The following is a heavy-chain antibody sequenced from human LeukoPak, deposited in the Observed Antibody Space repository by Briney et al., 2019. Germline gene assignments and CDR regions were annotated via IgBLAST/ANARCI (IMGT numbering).Heavy chain of an antibody. J-gene: IGHJ4*02. CDR1: GFTFSSYA. D-gene: IGHD3-10*01. CDR2: ISYDGSNK. V-gene: IGHV3-30*04. Sequence: GGSLRLSRAASGFTFSSYAMHWVRQAPGKGLEWVAVISYDGSNKYYADSVKGRFTISRDNSKNTLYLQMNSLRAEDTAVYYCAKYGSGSYYNGQFDYWGQGTLVTVSS. CDR3: AKYGSGSYYNGQFDY.